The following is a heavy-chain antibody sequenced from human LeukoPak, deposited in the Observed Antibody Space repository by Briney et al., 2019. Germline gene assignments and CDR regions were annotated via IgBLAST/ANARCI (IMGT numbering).Heavy chain of an antibody. J-gene: IGHJ6*03. V-gene: IGHV4-59*01. Sequence: PSETLSLTCNVSGDSISSNYWSWIRQPPGKGLEWIGYIYYRGSTNYNPSLKSRVTISVDTSKNQFSLKLSSVTAADTAVYYCASYSYYMDVWGKGTTVTVSS. CDR3: ASYSYYMDV. CDR2: IYYRGST. CDR1: GDSISSNY. D-gene: IGHD2-21*01.